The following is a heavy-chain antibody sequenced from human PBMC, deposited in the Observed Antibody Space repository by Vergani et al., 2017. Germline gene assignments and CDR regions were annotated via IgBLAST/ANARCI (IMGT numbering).Heavy chain of an antibody. J-gene: IGHJ3*02. CDR2: ISAYNGNT. D-gene: IGHD2-2*01. Sequence: QVQLVQSGAEVKKPGASVKVSCKASGYTFTSYGISWVRQAPGQGLEWMGWISAYNGNTNYAQKLQGRVTMTTYTSTSTAYMELRSLRSDDTAVYYCARCPTYDRYCSSTSCLDAFDIWGQGTMVTVSS. CDR1: GYTFTSYG. V-gene: IGHV1-18*01. CDR3: ARCPTYDRYCSSTSCLDAFDI.